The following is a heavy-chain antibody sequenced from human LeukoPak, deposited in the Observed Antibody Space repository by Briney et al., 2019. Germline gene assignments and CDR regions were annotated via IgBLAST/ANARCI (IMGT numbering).Heavy chain of an antibody. CDR2: IYYSGST. V-gene: IGHV4-39*07. D-gene: IGHD6-13*01. CDR1: GGSIRSSSYY. Sequence: PSGTLSLTCTVSGGSIRSSSYYWGWIRQPPGKGLEWIGSIYYSGSTYYNPSLKSRVTISVDTSKNQFSLKLSSVTAADTAVYYCARDKAASGTAIDYWGQGTLVTISS. J-gene: IGHJ4*02. CDR3: ARDKAASGTAIDY.